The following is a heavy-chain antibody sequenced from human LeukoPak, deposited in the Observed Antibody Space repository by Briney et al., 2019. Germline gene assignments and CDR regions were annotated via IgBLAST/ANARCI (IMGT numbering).Heavy chain of an antibody. CDR3: AKPVQRYCSGGSCYASYFDY. D-gene: IGHD2-15*01. J-gene: IGHJ4*02. V-gene: IGHV3-30*02. CDR1: GFTFSSYG. Sequence: PGGSLRLSCAASGFTFSSYGMHWVRQAPGKGLEWVAFIRYDGSNKYYAASVKGRFTISRDNSKNTLYLQMNSLRAEDTAVYYCAKPVQRYCSGGSCYASYFDYWGQGTLVTVSS. CDR2: IRYDGSNK.